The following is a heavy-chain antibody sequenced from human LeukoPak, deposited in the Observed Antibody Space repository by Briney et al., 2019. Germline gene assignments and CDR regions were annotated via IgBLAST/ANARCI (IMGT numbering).Heavy chain of an antibody. CDR3: ARGHDYYDSSGYYYEGGGDLYYFDY. J-gene: IGHJ4*02. CDR2: IYYSGST. D-gene: IGHD3-22*01. V-gene: IGHV4-59*01. CDR1: GGSISSYY. Sequence: SETLSFTCTVSGGSISSYYWSWIRQPPGKGLEWIGYIYYSGSTNYNPSLKSRVTISVDTSKNRFSLKLSSVTAADTAVYYCARGHDYYDSSGYYYEGGGDLYYFDYWGQGTLVTVSS.